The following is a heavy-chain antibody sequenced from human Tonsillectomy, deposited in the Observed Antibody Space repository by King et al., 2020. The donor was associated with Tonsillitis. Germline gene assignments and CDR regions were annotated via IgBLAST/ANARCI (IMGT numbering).Heavy chain of an antibody. CDR3: VKDMFRLTAMDRGEPFDL. J-gene: IGHJ3*01. CDR2: ITWHSGSI. CDR1: GFTFHNYA. Sequence: DVQLVESGGGLVQPGRSLRLSCAASGFTFHNYAMHWVRQAPGKGLEWVSGITWHSGSIAYADSVKGRFTISRDNAKNSLYLQMNSLRAEDTALYYCVKDMFRLTAMDRGEPFDLWGQGTMVTVSS. V-gene: IGHV3-9*01. D-gene: IGHD5-18*01.